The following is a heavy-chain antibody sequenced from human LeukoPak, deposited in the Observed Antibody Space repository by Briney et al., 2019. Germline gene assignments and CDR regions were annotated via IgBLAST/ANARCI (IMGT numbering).Heavy chain of an antibody. V-gene: IGHV4-38-2*02. J-gene: IGHJ6*03. CDR1: GYSISSGYY. CDR3: ARFISPESYFYSTYYYYMDV. Sequence: PSETLSLTCTVSGYSISSGYYWGWIRQPPGKGLEWIGSIYHSGSTYYNPSLKSRVITSLDTSKNQLSLKLRTVTAADTAVYYCARFISPESYFYSTYYYYMDVWGKGTAVTVSS. CDR2: IYHSGST. D-gene: IGHD3-10*01.